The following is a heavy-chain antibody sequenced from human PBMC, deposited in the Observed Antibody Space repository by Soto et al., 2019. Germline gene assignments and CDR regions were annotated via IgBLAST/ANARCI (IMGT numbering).Heavy chain of an antibody. D-gene: IGHD2-8*01. CDR2: ISYDGSNI. CDR1: GFTFSNYG. V-gene: IGHV3-30*03. CDR3: ATTEFCPIGLCYPGVCDY. J-gene: IGHJ4*02. Sequence: QVQLVESGGGVVQPGRSLRLSCATSGFTFSNYGMNWLRQAPGKGQEWVAFISYDGSNIHFRDSVKGRFTISRDNPKSQLHLQMNRRRAEDRDVFYSATTEFCPIGLCYPGVCDYWGQVTRVIVSS.